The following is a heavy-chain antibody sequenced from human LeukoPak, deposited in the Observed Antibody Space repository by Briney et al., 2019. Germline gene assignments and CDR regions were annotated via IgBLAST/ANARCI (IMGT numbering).Heavy chain of an antibody. J-gene: IGHJ4*02. V-gene: IGHV1-2*02. D-gene: IGHD2-15*01. Sequence: ASVKVSCKASGYTFTSYGISWVRQAPGQGLEWMGWINPNSGGTNYAQKFQGRVTMTRDTSISTAYMELSRLRSDDTAVYYCARGWWQQLLFDYWGQGTLVTVSS. CDR1: GYTFTSYG. CDR3: ARGWWQQLLFDY. CDR2: INPNSGGT.